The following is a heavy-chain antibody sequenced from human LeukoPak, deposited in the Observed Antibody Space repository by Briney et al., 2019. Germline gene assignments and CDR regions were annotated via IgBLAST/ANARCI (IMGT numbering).Heavy chain of an antibody. CDR3: ARVGINFYDSSGYYHHPFDY. D-gene: IGHD3-22*01. Sequence: GGSLRHSCAASGFTFSSYSMNWVRQAPGKWLEWVSSISSSSYIYYADSVKGRFTISRDNAKNSLYLQMTSLRAEDTAVYYCARVGINFYDSSGYYHHPFDYWGQGTLVTVSS. CDR2: ISSSSYI. CDR1: GFTFSSYS. V-gene: IGHV3-21*01. J-gene: IGHJ4*02.